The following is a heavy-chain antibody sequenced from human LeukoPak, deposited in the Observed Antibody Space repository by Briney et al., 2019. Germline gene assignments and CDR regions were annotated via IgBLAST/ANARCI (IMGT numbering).Heavy chain of an antibody. CDR2: IIPIFGAA. Sequence: ASVKVSCKASGGTFSSYAISWVRQAPGQGLEWMGGIIPIFGAANYAQKFQGRVTITADESTSTAYMELSSLRSEDTAVYYCARGHGYPGWFDPWGQGTLVTVSS. CDR1: GGTFSSYA. J-gene: IGHJ5*02. V-gene: IGHV1-69*13. D-gene: IGHD5-18*01. CDR3: ARGHGYPGWFDP.